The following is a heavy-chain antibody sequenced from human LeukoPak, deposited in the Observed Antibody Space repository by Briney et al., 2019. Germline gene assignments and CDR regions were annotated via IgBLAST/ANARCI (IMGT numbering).Heavy chain of an antibody. CDR2: IYYSGST. V-gene: IGHV4-39*07. Sequence: PSETLSLTCTVSGGSISSSSNYWGWIRQPPGKGLEWIGSIYYSGSTYYNPSLKSRVTISVDTSKNQFSLKLSSVTAADTAVYYCARYKYSSGWYGDYWGQGTPVTVSS. CDR3: ARYKYSSGWYGDY. D-gene: IGHD6-19*01. CDR1: GGSISSSSNY. J-gene: IGHJ4*02.